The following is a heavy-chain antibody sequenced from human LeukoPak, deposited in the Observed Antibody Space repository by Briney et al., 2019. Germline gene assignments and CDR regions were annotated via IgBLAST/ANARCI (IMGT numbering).Heavy chain of an antibody. CDR3: ARDGYGGIDY. CDR1: GASMSTYY. V-gene: IGHV4-59*01. J-gene: IGHJ4*02. D-gene: IGHD4-23*01. CDR2: IYHSGST. Sequence: PSETLSLTCTVSGASMSTYYWSWIRQPPGKGLEWMAYIYHSGSTNYNPSPLSRVTISVDTAKNQFSLKLNSVAAADTAVYYCARDGYGGIDYWGQGILVTVSS.